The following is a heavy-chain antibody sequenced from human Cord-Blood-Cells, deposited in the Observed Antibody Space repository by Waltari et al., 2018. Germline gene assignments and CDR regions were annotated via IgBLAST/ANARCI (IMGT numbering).Heavy chain of an antibody. D-gene: IGHD4-17*01. CDR1: GFSLSTSGVG. J-gene: IGHJ2*01. CDR2: IYWNDDK. Sequence: QITLKESGPTLVKPTQTLTLTCTFSGFSLSTSGVGVGWIRQPPGKALEWLALIYWNDDKRYSPSLKSRLTITKDTSKNQVVLTMTNMDPVDTATYYWAHSLAYGDYWYFDLWGRGTLVTVSS. V-gene: IGHV2-5*01. CDR3: AHSLAYGDYWYFDL.